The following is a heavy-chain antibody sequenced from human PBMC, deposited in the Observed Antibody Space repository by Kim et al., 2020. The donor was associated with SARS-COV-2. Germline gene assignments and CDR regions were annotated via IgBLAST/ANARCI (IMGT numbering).Heavy chain of an antibody. CDR3: ARDRGILSLTQDYYYYGMDV. J-gene: IGHJ6*02. V-gene: IGHV1-69*13. CDR1: GGTFSSYA. CDR2: IIPIFGTA. Sequence: SVKVSCKASGGTFSSYAISWVRQAPGQGLEWMGGIIPIFGTANYAQKFQGRVTITADESTSTAYMELSSLRSEDTAVYYCARDRGILSLTQDYYYYGMDVWGQGTTVTVSS. D-gene: IGHD2-15*01.